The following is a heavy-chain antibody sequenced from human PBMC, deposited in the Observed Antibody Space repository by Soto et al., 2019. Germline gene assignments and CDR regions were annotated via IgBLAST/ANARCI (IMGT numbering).Heavy chain of an antibody. V-gene: IGHV2-5*02. CDR1: GFSLSTSGVG. CDR3: VRCFDGSSGYFPCYYGMEV. Sequence: QITLKASGPTLVKPTQTLTLTCTLSGFSLSTSGVGVGWIRQTPEKPLEWIALIYWDDDKRYSPSLKSRLTFSNDTSQPPGDLTMTSLVPVDRSKYKCVRCFDGSSGYFPCYYGMEVWCQWNTVSVSS. J-gene: IGHJ6*01. CDR2: IYWDDDK. D-gene: IGHD3-22*01.